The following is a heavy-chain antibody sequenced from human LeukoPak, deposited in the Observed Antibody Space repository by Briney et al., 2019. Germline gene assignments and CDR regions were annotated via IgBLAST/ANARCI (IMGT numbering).Heavy chain of an antibody. Sequence: SVKVSCKASGGTFSSYAISWVRQAPGQGLEWMGGIIPIFGTANYAQKFQGRVTITADESTSTAYMELSSLRPEDTAVYYCAREVGGTGTTPEDPDYYYYMDVWGKGTTVTVSS. D-gene: IGHD1-7*01. J-gene: IGHJ6*03. CDR1: GGTFSSYA. CDR3: AREVGGTGTTPEDPDYYYYMDV. CDR2: IIPIFGTA. V-gene: IGHV1-69*13.